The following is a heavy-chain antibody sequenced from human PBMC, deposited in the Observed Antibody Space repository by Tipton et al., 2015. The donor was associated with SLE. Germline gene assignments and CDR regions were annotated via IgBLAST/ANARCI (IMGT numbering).Heavy chain of an antibody. CDR1: GFTFSTSA. J-gene: IGHJ4*02. CDR3: AGGTGAYFDH. D-gene: IGHD3-16*01. V-gene: IGHV3-33*03. CDR2: IWYDGSNK. Sequence: SLRLSCAASGFTFSTSAMHWVRQAPGKGLEWVAVIWYDGSNKFYADSVKGRFTISRDNSKNTVSLQMNRLRVEDTAVYYCAGGTGAYFDHWGQGTLVTVPS.